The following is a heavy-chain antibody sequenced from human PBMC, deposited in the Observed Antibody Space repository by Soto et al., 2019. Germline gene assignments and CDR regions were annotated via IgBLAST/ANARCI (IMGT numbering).Heavy chain of an antibody. CDR1: GFTVSSNY. V-gene: IGHV3-53*01. CDR2: IYSGGST. CDR3: ASSARLTAGPFDY. J-gene: IGHJ4*02. D-gene: IGHD6-13*01. Sequence: GGSLRLSCAASGFTVSSNYMSWVRQAPGKGLEWVSVIYSGGSTYYADSVKGRFTISRDNSKNTLYLQMNSLRAEDTAVYYCASSARLTAGPFDYWGQGTLVTVSS.